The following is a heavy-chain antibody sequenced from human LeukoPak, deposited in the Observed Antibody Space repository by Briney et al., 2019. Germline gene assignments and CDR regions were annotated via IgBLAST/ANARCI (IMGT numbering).Heavy chain of an antibody. Sequence: GGSLRLSCAASGFTFSNYAMSWVRQAPGKGLEWVSAVTGSGGNTYYADSVKGRFTISRDNSKNTVFLQMNSLRAEDTAVYYCAKWGDYDVLTGYYVSDYWGQRTLDTVSS. CDR2: VTGSGGNT. J-gene: IGHJ4*02. CDR1: GFTFSNYA. CDR3: AKWGDYDVLTGYYVSDY. D-gene: IGHD3-9*01. V-gene: IGHV3-23*01.